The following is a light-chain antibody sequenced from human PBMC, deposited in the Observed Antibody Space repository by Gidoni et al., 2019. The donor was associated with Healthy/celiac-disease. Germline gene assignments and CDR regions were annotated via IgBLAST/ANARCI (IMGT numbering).Light chain of an antibody. V-gene: IGKV3-11*01. Sequence: SVLTQSPATLSLSPWERDTLPSRASQSVSSYLAWYQKKPGQAPRLLIYDASNRSTGIPARFSGSGSGTDFTLTISSLEPEDFAVYYCQQRSNWPLTFGGGTKVEIK. J-gene: IGKJ4*01. CDR2: DAS. CDR3: QQRSNWPLT. CDR1: QSVSSY.